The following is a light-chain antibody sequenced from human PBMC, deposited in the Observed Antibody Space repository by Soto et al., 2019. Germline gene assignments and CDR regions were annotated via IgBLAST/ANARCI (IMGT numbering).Light chain of an antibody. CDR3: SSYTSSNTLDV. J-gene: IGLJ1*01. V-gene: IGLV2-14*01. CDR2: EVS. Sequence: QSVLTQPASVSGSPGQSITFSCTGTSSDVGGYNYVSWYQQHPGKAPKLMIYEVSNRPSGVSNRFSGSKSGNTASLTISGLQAEDEADYYCSSYTSSNTLDVFXTGTKLTVL. CDR1: SSDVGGYNY.